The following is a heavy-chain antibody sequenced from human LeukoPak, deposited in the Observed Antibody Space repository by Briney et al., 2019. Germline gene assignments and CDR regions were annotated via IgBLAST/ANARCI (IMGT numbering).Heavy chain of an antibody. CDR3: GLSGNYYYYCMDV. Sequence: SVKVSCKASGGTFRTFAISWVRQAPGQGLEWMGGIIPIFGIPDSAQKFQGRLTITADESTTTAYMELSSLRSDDTAIYYCGLSGNYYYYCMDVWGKGTTVTISS. D-gene: IGHD6-25*01. V-gene: IGHV1-69*13. J-gene: IGHJ6*03. CDR2: IIPIFGIP. CDR1: GGTFRTFA.